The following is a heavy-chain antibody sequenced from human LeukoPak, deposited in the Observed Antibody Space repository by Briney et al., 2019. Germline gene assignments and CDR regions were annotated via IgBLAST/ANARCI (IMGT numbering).Heavy chain of an antibody. Sequence: ASVKVSCKASVYTFTGYYMHWVRQAPGQGLEWMGWINPNSGGTNYAQKFQGRVTMTRDTSISTAYMELSRLRSDDAAVYYCARGVYYYGSSGYPYFDYWGHGTMVTVSS. CDR3: ARGVYYYGSSGYPYFDY. V-gene: IGHV1-2*02. CDR2: INPNSGGT. CDR1: VYTFTGYY. J-gene: IGHJ4*01. D-gene: IGHD3-22*01.